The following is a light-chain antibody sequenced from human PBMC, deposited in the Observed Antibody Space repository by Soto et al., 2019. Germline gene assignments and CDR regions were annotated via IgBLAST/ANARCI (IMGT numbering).Light chain of an antibody. Sequence: QSVLAQPPSASGTPGERVTISCSGSSSNIGTNYVYWYQHLPGTAPKLLIYRNNQRPSGVPDRFSGSKSGTSASLTISGLRSEDEADYYCATWDGNLSGVFGGGTKVT. J-gene: IGLJ2*01. V-gene: IGLV1-47*01. CDR2: RNN. CDR1: SSNIGTNY. CDR3: ATWDGNLSGV.